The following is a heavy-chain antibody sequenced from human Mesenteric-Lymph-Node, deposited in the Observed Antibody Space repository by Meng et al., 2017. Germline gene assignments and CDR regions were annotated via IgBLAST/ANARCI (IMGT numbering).Heavy chain of an antibody. J-gene: IGHJ4*02. CDR1: GDSVSTNSGG. CDR2: TYYRSKWFT. D-gene: IGHD6-19*01. Sequence: QIQAQQSGPGLVKPPQSLSLTCGISGDSVSTNSGGWNWIRQSASVGLEWLGRTYYRSKWFTDYAVSVKSRITINPDTSTNQFSLQLNSVTPEDTAVYYCARSGSGWSLDYWGQGTLVTVSS. CDR3: ARSGSGWSLDY. V-gene: IGHV6-1*01.